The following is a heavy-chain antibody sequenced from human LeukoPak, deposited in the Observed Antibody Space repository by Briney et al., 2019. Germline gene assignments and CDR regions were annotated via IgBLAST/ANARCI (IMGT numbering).Heavy chain of an antibody. D-gene: IGHD5-24*01. V-gene: IGHV4-34*01. CDR3: ARGRDPY. Sequence: SETLSLTCAVYGGSFSGYYWTWIRQPPGRGLEWIGEINHSGSTNYNPSLKSRVTISVDTSKSQFSLKLNSVTAADTAMYYCARGRDPYWGQGTLVAVSS. J-gene: IGHJ4*02. CDR2: INHSGST. CDR1: GGSFSGYY.